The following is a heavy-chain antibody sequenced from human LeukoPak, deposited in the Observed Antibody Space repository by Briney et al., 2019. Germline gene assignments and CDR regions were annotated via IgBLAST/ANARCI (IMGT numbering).Heavy chain of an antibody. Sequence: GGSLRLSCAASGFRFNTFWMSWVRQAPGKGLEWVANIKQDGNEKYYADSVKGRFTISRDNSKNTLYLQMNSLRAEDTAVYYCVKDRWVGMTTPDYWGQGTLVTVSS. V-gene: IGHV3-7*03. D-gene: IGHD2-15*01. J-gene: IGHJ4*02. CDR2: IKQDGNEK. CDR3: VKDRWVGMTTPDY. CDR1: GFRFNTFW.